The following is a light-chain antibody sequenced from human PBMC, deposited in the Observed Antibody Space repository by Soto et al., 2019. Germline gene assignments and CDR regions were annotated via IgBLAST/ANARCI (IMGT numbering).Light chain of an antibody. CDR3: QQYGRSGR. Sequence: ILRTNPPATLSVSPGERATLSFRASQSVSRHLAWYQQKPGQAPRLLIYDASNRATGIPARFSGSGSGTDFTLTSSRLEPEDFAVYYCQQYGRSGRFGQGSKVDIK. J-gene: IGKJ1*01. CDR2: DAS. V-gene: IGKV3-11*01. CDR1: QSVSRH.